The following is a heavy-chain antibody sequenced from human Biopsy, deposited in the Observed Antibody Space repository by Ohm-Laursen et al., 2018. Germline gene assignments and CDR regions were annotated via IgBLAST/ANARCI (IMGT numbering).Heavy chain of an antibody. Sequence: SDTLSLTCTVSGGSVRSGSYYWSWIRQPPGKGLEWIGYIYYSGGTNYNPSLKSRVTISVDTSRNQFSLKLSSVTAADTAVYYCAGRPWPNAFDIWGQGTMVTVSS. CDR1: GGSVRSGSYY. CDR3: AGRPWPNAFDI. J-gene: IGHJ3*02. D-gene: IGHD5-12*01. CDR2: IYYSGGT. V-gene: IGHV4-61*01.